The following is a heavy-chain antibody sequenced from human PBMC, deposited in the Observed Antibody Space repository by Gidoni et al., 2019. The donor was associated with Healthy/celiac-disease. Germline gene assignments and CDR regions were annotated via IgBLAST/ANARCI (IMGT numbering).Heavy chain of an antibody. CDR1: GGSISSSSYY. V-gene: IGHV4-39*01. CDR2: IYYSGRT. D-gene: IGHD4-17*01. CDR3: ARYYGDSSGHFDY. Sequence: QLQLQESGPGLVKPSETLSLTCTVAGGSISSSSYYWGWIRQPPGKGLEWFGSIYYSGRTYYNPSLKSRVTISVDTSKNQFSLKLSSVTAADTAVYYCARYYGDSSGHFDYWGQGTLVTVSS. J-gene: IGHJ4*02.